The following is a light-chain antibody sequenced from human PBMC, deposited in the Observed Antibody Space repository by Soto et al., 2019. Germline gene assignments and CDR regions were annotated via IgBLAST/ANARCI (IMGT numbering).Light chain of an antibody. J-gene: IGKJ2*01. CDR1: QSVLYNSNNKNH. CDR2: GAS. V-gene: IGKV4-1*01. Sequence: DFVMTQAPDSLAVSLGERATINCKSSQSVLYNSNNKNHLGWFQHKPGHTPKLLIYGASFRPSGVPDRFSGRGSGTDFTLTISSLQAEDVAVYYCQQYYSIPFTFGQGTKLEI. CDR3: QQYYSIPFT.